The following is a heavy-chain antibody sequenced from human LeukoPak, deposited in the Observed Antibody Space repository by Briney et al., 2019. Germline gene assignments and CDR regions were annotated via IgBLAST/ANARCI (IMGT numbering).Heavy chain of an antibody. CDR2: IYYSGST. J-gene: IGHJ4*02. D-gene: IGHD6-13*01. CDR1: GGSISSSSYY. V-gene: IGHV4-39*01. CDR3: ARGRQLALDY. Sequence: SETLSLTCTVSGGSISSSSYYWGWIHQPPGKGLEWIGSIYYSGSTYYNPSLKSRVTISVDTSKNQFSLKLSSVTAADTAVYYCARGRQLALDYWGQGTLVTVSS.